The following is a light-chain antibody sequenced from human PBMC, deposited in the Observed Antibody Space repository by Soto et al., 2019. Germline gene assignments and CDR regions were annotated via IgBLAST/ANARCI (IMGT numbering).Light chain of an antibody. CDR1: LLAQKF. CDR2: KDT. Sequence: SYELTQPSSVSVSPGQTARITCSGDLLAQKFGRWFQQKPGQAPVLLIFKDTERPSEISERFSGSSSGTTVTLTISGAQVEDEADYYCYSAADNRLVVFGGGTKLTVL. J-gene: IGLJ2*01. CDR3: YSAADNRLVV. V-gene: IGLV3-27*01.